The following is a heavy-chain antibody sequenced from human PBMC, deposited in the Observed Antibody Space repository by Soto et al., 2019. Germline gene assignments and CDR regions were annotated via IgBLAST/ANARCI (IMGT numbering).Heavy chain of an antibody. Sequence: QVQLVESGGGVVQPGRSLRLSCAASGFTFSSYGMHWVRQAPGKGLEWVAVIWYDGSNKYYADSVKGRFTISRDNSKNTLYLQMNSLRAEDTAVYYCARDYGYEACDYWGQGTLVTVSS. CDR2: IWYDGSNK. V-gene: IGHV3-33*01. CDR3: ARDYGYEACDY. D-gene: IGHD5-18*01. CDR1: GFTFSSYG. J-gene: IGHJ4*02.